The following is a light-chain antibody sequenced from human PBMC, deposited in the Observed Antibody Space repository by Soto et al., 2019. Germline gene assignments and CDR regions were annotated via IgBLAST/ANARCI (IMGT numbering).Light chain of an antibody. Sequence: EIVLTQSPGTLSLSPGERATLSCSASQSVSSSYLAWYQQRPGQAPRLLIYTASSRATGIPDRFSGSGSGTDFTITISRLGVENVGMYYCQQYSSSPAYVQGTRLEIK. J-gene: IGKJ5*01. V-gene: IGKV3-20*01. CDR2: TAS. CDR1: QSVSSSY. CDR3: QQYSSSPA.